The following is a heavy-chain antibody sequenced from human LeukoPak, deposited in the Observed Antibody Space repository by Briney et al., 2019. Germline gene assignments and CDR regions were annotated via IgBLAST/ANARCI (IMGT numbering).Heavy chain of an antibody. V-gene: IGHV3-23*01. CDR1: GFSFSDYA. D-gene: IGHD5-18*01. Sequence: GGSLRLACAASGFSFSDYAMTWVRQAPGKGLEWVSAISGSGGSTYYADSVKGRVTISRDNSKNTLYLQMNSLRAEDTAVYYCVKNMRGYSYGIDYWGQGTLVTVSS. CDR3: VKNMRGYSYGIDY. J-gene: IGHJ4*02. CDR2: ISGSGGST.